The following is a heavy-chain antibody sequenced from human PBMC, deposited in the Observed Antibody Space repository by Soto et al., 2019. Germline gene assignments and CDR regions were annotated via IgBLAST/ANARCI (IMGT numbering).Heavy chain of an antibody. CDR3: ARDLKYDFWSGYSHYYYYGMDV. Sequence: ASVKVSCKASGYTFTSYGISWVRQAPGQGLEWMGWISAYNGNTNYAQKLQGRVTMTTDTSTSTAYMELRSLRSDDTAVYYCARDLKYDFWSGYSHYYYYGMDVWGQGTTVTVSS. CDR2: ISAYNGNT. V-gene: IGHV1-18*01. CDR1: GYTFTSYG. J-gene: IGHJ6*02. D-gene: IGHD3-3*01.